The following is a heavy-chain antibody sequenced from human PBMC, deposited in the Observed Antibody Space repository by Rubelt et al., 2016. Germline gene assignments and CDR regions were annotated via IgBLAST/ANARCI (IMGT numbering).Heavy chain of an antibody. CDR2: IYYSGST. D-gene: IGHD3-10*01. CDR1: GGSISSSSYY. V-gene: IGHV4-39*07. Sequence: QLQLQESGPGLVKPSETLSLTCTVSGGSISSSSYYWGWIRQPPGKGLERIGSIYYSGSTYYNPSLKGRVTISVGTSRNQFSLKLSSVTAADTAVYYCARDYRGQSWGRSGMDVWGQGTTVTVSS. CDR3: ARDYRGQSWGRSGMDV. J-gene: IGHJ6*02.